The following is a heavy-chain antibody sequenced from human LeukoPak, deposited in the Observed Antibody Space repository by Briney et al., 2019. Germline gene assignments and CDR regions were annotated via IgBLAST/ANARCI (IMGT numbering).Heavy chain of an antibody. Sequence: PGGSLRLSCAASGFTFSSYAMHWVRQAPGKGLEWVAVISYDGSNKYYADSVKGRFTISRDNSKNTLYLQMNSLRAEDTAVYYCARDSQGAMGTAGAFDIWGQGTMVTVSS. CDR2: ISYDGSNK. V-gene: IGHV3-30-3*01. D-gene: IGHD5-18*01. CDR3: ARDSQGAMGTAGAFDI. J-gene: IGHJ3*02. CDR1: GFTFSSYA.